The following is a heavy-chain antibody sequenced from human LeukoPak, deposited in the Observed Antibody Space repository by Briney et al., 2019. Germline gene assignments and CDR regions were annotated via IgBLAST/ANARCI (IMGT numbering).Heavy chain of an antibody. Sequence: SVKVSCKASGGTFSSYAISWVRQAPGQGLEWMGGIIPIFGTANYAQKFQGRVTITADESTSTAYMDLSSLRSEDTAVYYCARAVDIVASNWFDPWGQGTLVTVSS. CDR1: GGTFSSYA. CDR2: IIPIFGTA. V-gene: IGHV1-69*01. CDR3: ARAVDIVASNWFDP. J-gene: IGHJ5*02. D-gene: IGHD5-12*01.